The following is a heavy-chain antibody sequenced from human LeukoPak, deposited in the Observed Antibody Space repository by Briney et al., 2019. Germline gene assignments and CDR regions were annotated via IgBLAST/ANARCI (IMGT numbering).Heavy chain of an antibody. V-gene: IGHV4-34*01. Sequence: SETLSLTCAVYGGSFSGYYWSWIRQPPGEGLEWIGEINHSGSTNYNPSLKSRVTISVDKAKNQFSLNLNSVTAADTAVYYCARGGDRSFDYWGQGTLVTVSS. CDR3: ARGGDRSFDY. CDR1: GGSFSGYY. J-gene: IGHJ4*02. CDR2: INHSGST. D-gene: IGHD3-10*01.